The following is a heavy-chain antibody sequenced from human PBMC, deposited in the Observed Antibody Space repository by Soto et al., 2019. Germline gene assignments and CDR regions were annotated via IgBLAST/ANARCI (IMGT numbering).Heavy chain of an antibody. CDR1: GFTFSDYY. D-gene: IGHD3-3*01. CDR2: ISISSSYT. J-gene: IGHJ6*02. V-gene: IGHV3-11*06. CDR3: AREFWSGYYTLNYGMDV. Sequence: QVQLVESGGGLVKPGGSLRLSCAASGFTFSDYYMSWIRQAPGKGLEWVSYISISSSYTNYADSVKGRFIISRDNAKNSLYLQMNSLRDEDTAVYYCAREFWSGYYTLNYGMDVWGQGTTVTVSS.